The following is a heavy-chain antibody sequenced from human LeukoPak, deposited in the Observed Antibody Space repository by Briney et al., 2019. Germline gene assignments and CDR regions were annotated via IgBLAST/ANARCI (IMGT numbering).Heavy chain of an antibody. J-gene: IGHJ4*02. CDR1: GGSISSYY. V-gene: IGHV4-59*01. D-gene: IGHD5-12*01. CDR3: ARSQEMATITFDY. Sequence: SETLSLTCTVSGGSISSYYWSWIRQPPGKGLEWIGYIYYSGSTHYNPSLKSRVTISVDTSKNQFSLKLSSVTAADTAVYYCARSQEMATITFDYWGQGTLVTVSS. CDR2: IYYSGST.